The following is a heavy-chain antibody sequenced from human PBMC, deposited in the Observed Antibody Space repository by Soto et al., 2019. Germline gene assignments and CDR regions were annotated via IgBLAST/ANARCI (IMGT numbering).Heavy chain of an antibody. Sequence: ASVKVSCKASGYTFSSIGISWVRQAPGQGLEWMGWISPYKGNTHYAQGLQGRVTMTTDTSTSTAYMELRSLRSDDTAVYYCARDLYASGRYYTDYWGQGTRVTVSS. CDR3: ARDLYASGRYYTDY. J-gene: IGHJ4*02. CDR1: GYTFSSIG. V-gene: IGHV1-18*01. D-gene: IGHD3-10*01. CDR2: ISPYKGNT.